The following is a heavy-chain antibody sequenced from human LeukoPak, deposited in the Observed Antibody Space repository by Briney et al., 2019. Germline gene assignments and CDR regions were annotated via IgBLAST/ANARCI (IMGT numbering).Heavy chain of an antibody. J-gene: IGHJ4*02. CDR1: GYTLTELS. D-gene: IGHD1-26*01. CDR3: ATVGGETSFVVGALED. V-gene: IGHV1-24*01. CDR2: FDPEDGET. Sequence: ASVKVSCKVSGYTLTELSMHWVRQAPGKGLEWMGGFDPEDGETIYAQKFQGGVTMTEDTSTDTAYMELSSLRSEDTAVYYCATVGGETSFVVGALEDWGQGTLVTVSS.